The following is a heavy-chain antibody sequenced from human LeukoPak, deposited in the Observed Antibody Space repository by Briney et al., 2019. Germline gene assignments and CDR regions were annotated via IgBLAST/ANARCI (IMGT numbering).Heavy chain of an antibody. CDR2: ISYDGSNK. V-gene: IGHV3-30-3*01. J-gene: IGHJ6*02. Sequence: GGSLRLSCAASGFTFSSYAIHWVRQAPGKGLEWVAVISYDGSNKYYADSVKGRFTISRDNSKNTLYLQMNSLRAEDTAVYYCARDQGYYGMDVWGQGTTVTVSS. CDR1: GFTFSSYA. CDR3: ARDQGYYGMDV.